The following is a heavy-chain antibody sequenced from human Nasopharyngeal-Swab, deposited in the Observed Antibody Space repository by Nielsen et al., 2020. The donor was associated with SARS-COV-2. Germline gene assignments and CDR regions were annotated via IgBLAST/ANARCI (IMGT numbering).Heavy chain of an antibody. CDR3: ARGYRHYYYYYMDV. D-gene: IGHD1-26*01. Sequence: SETLSLTCAASGGSISSSNWWSWVRQPPGKGLEWIGEIYHSGSTNYNPSLKSRVTISVDKSKNQFSLKLSSVTAADTAVYYCARGYRHYYYYYMDVWGKGTTVTVSS. J-gene: IGHJ6*03. CDR1: GGSISSSNW. CDR2: IYHSGST. V-gene: IGHV4-4*02.